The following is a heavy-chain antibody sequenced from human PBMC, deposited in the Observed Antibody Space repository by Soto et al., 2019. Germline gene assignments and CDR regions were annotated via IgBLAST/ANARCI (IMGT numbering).Heavy chain of an antibody. CDR1: GGSFSGYY. V-gene: IGHV4-34*01. J-gene: IGHJ4*02. CDR2: INHSGST. D-gene: IGHD2-15*01. Sequence: SETLSLTCAVYGGSFSGYYWSWIRQPPGKGLEWIGEINHSGSTYYNPSLKSRVTISVDRSKNQFSLKLSSVTAADTAVYYCARGYCSGGSCYCDYWGQGTLVTVSS. CDR3: ARGYCSGGSCYCDY.